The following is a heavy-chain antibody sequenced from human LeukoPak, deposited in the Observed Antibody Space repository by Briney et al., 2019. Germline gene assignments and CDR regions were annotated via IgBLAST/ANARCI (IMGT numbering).Heavy chain of an antibody. CDR2: VYYTGTT. CDR1: GGSFEHYF. J-gene: IGHJ4*02. Sequence: PSETLSLTCTVSGGSFEHYFWSWIRQPPGKGLEFLGYVYYTGTTDYSPSLKSRLTISADTARNQCSLNLRSVTAADTAVYFCASHRRSHGAEYWGQGTLVTVSS. D-gene: IGHD5-18*01. CDR3: ASHRRSHGAEY. V-gene: IGHV4-59*08.